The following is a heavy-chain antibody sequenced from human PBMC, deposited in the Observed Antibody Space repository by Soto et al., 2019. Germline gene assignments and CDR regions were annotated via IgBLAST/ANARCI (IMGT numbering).Heavy chain of an antibody. J-gene: IGHJ6*02. CDR2: IRYDGSNK. CDR3: AREGYNWTYYYYGMDV. D-gene: IGHD1-20*01. CDR1: GFTFSSYG. V-gene: IGHV3-33*01. Sequence: SLRLSCAASGFTFSSYGMHWVRQAPGKGLEWVAVIRYDGSNKYYADSVKGRFTISRDNSKNTLYLQMNSLRAEDTAVYYCAREGYNWTYYYYGMDVWGQGPTVTVSS.